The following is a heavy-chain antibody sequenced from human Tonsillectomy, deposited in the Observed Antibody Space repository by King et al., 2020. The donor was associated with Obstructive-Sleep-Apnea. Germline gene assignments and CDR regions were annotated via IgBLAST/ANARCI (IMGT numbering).Heavy chain of an antibody. CDR3: VGHWDCSTGTCYRRDY. CDR1: GFSISGSN. V-gene: IGHV3-73*02. Sequence: EVQLVESGGGLVQPGGSLKLSCAASGFSISGSNIHWVRQATGKGLEWVGRIRRKANNYATAYGASVNGRFTISRDDSKNMAFLQMDSLKTEDTAVYDCVGHWDCSTGTCYRRDYWGPGTGVTVSS. CDR2: IRRKANNYAT. D-gene: IGHD2-2*01. J-gene: IGHJ4*02.